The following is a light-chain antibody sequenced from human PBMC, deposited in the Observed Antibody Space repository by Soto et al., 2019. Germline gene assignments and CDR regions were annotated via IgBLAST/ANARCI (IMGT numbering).Light chain of an antibody. CDR3: QQYDNSPL. V-gene: IGKV3-20*01. Sequence: EIVLTQSPATLSLSPGERATLSCRASQSISSYLAWYQQKPGQAPRLLIYDASNRATGIPDRFSGSGSGTDFTLTISRLEPEDFAVYYCQQYDNSPLFGQGTKVDIK. J-gene: IGKJ1*01. CDR2: DAS. CDR1: QSISSY.